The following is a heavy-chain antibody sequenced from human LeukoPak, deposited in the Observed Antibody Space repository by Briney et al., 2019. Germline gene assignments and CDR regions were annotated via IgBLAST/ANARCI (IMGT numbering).Heavy chain of an antibody. D-gene: IGHD3-16*01. CDR3: ARENDQGFDY. CDR2: FGTRSSSI. Sequence: PGGSLRLSCAASGFTFSDYYMSWIRQAPGKGLEWVSSFGTRSSSIYYAHSVTGRFIVSRDNAKNSLFLQMNSLRAEDTAVYYCARENDQGFDYWGQGTLVTVSS. CDR1: GFTFSDYY. J-gene: IGHJ4*02. V-gene: IGHV3-11*04.